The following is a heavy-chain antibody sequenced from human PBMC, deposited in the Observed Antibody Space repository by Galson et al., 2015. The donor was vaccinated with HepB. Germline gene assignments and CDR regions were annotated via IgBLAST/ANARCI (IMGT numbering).Heavy chain of an antibody. CDR2: ISGSGGST. V-gene: IGHV3-23*01. J-gene: IGHJ4*02. Sequence: SLRLSCAASGFTFSSYAMSWVRQAPGKGLEWVSGISGSGGSTYYADSVKGRFTISRDNSKNTLYLQMNSLRAEDTAVYYCAKCLLYCSGGSCYPRDFDYWGQGTLVTVSS. CDR3: AKCLLYCSGGSCYPRDFDY. D-gene: IGHD2-15*01. CDR1: GFTFSSYA.